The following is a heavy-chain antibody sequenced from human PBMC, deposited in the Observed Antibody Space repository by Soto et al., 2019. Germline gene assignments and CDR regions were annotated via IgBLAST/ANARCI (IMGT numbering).Heavy chain of an antibody. CDR1: GFTFSNAW. V-gene: IGHV3-15*01. CDR2: IKGEADGGTT. D-gene: IGHD3-22*01. J-gene: IGHJ4*02. CDR3: TTGLSNGYYNFDY. Sequence: PGGSLRLSCAASGFTFSNAWMIWVRQAPGKGLEWVGRIKGEADGGTTDYAAPVKGRITISRDHSKDTLYLQMNSLKTEDTAVYYCTTGLSNGYYNFDYWGQGTPVTVSS.